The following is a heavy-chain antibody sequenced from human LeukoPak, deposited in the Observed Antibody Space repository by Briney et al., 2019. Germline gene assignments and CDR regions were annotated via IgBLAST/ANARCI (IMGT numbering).Heavy chain of an antibody. CDR3: ARIGVDSSGFYYYYYMDV. Sequence: SVKVSCKASGGTFSSYAISWVRQAPGQGLEWMGGIIPIFGTANYAQKFQGRVTITADESTSTAYMELSSLRSEDTAVYYCARIGVDSSGFYYYYYMDVWGKGTTVTVSS. CDR1: GGTFSSYA. V-gene: IGHV1-69*13. J-gene: IGHJ6*03. CDR2: IIPIFGTA. D-gene: IGHD3-22*01.